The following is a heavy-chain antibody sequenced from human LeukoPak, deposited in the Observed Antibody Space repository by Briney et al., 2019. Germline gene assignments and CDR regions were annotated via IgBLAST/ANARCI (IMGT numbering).Heavy chain of an antibody. CDR2: ISSSSSYI. CDR3: ARTYDFGRGPPGDAFDN. V-gene: IGHV3-21*01. D-gene: IGHD3-3*01. CDR1: GFIFSSYG. Sequence: GGSLRLSCAASGFIFSSYGMNWVRQAPGKGLEWVSSISSSSSYIYSADSVKGRFTISRDNAKNSLYLQMNSLRAEDTAVYYCARTYDFGRGPPGDAFDNWGQGTLVTVPS. J-gene: IGHJ3*02.